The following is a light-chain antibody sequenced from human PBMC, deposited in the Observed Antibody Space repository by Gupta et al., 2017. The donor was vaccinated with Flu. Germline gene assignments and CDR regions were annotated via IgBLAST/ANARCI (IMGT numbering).Light chain of an antibody. Sequence: GGNNIGSKSVHWYQQKPGQAPVLVVYDGSDRPSGIPERFSGSNSGITATLTISRVEAGDEAVYYCQVWDSSSDHVVFGGGTKLTVL. CDR1: NIGSKS. CDR2: DGS. J-gene: IGLJ2*01. V-gene: IGLV3-21*02. CDR3: QVWDSSSDHVV.